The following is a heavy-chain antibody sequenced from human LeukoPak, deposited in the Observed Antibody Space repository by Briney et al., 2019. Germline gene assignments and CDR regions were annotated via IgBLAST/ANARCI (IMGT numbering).Heavy chain of an antibody. CDR3: ARDPDRSGWSTFEY. D-gene: IGHD6-19*01. CDR2: ISSDGITT. CDR1: GFTLRSYW. J-gene: IGHJ4*02. Sequence: GGSLRLSCAASGFTLRSYWMHWVRQAPGKGLVWVSRISSDGITTTYADSVKGRFTISRDNAKNTLYLQMNSLRAEDTAVYFCARDPDRSGWSTFEYWGQGTLVTVSS. V-gene: IGHV3-74*01.